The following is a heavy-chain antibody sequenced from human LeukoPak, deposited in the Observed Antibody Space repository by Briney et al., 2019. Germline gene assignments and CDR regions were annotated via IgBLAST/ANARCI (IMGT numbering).Heavy chain of an antibody. Sequence: GGSLRLSRAASGFTFSNYAMSWVRQSPGKGLEWVSGISGSGHSTYYADSVKGRFTISRDSSKNTLFLQMNSLRTEDTAVYYCAKAQELGNYEFFLFDYWGQGTLVTVSS. V-gene: IGHV3-23*01. D-gene: IGHD7-27*01. CDR3: AKAQELGNYEFFLFDY. CDR1: GFTFSNYA. J-gene: IGHJ4*02. CDR2: ISGSGHST.